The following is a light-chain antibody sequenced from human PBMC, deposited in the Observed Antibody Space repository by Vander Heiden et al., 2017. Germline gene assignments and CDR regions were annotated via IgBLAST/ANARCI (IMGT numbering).Light chain of an antibody. CDR2: AAS. Sequence: DIEMTQSPASLSASVGDRVTITCRASQSVSSYVNWYQQKPGNAPKLLIYAASSLHSGIPSRFSGSGSGTDFTLTISSLQAEDFATYYCQQSYSTPFTFGPGTKVDIK. CDR1: QSVSSY. CDR3: QQSYSTPFT. V-gene: IGKV1-39*01. J-gene: IGKJ3*01.